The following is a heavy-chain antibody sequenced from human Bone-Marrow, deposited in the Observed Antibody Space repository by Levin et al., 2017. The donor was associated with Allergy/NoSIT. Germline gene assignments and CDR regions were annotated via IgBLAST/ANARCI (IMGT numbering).Heavy chain of an antibody. Sequence: LSLTCAVSEFPVSRNFMTWVRQAPGKGPEWVSVIYSSGGTSYADSVKGRFTISRDSSKNTLYLQMNSLTVEDTAVYYCARKTDSGGSGGDYWGQGILVTVSS. V-gene: IGHV3-53*01. CDR3: ARKTDSGGSGGDY. J-gene: IGHJ4*02. CDR1: EFPVSRNF. CDR2: IYSSGGT. D-gene: IGHD3-22*01.